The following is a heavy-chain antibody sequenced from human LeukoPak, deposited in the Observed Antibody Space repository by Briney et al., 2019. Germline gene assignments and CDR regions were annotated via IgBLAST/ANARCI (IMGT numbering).Heavy chain of an antibody. CDR2: ISSSGSTI. Sequence: PGGSLRLSCAASGFTFSSYEMNWVRQAPGKGLEWVSYISSSGSTIYYADSVKGRFTISRDNSKNTLYLQMNSLRVEDTAVYYCAKDLGYDYIWGEGNLYDYWGQGILVTVSS. J-gene: IGHJ4*02. CDR3: AKDLGYDYIWGEGNLYDY. V-gene: IGHV3-48*03. D-gene: IGHD3-16*01. CDR1: GFTFSSYE.